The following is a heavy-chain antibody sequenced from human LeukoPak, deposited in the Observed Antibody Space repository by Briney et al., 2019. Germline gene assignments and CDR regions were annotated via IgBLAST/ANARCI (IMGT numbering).Heavy chain of an antibody. J-gene: IGHJ5*02. CDR1: GSSFTSYW. V-gene: IGHV5-51*01. CDR3: ASQRQGNWFDP. CDR2: IYPGDSDT. Sequence: KRGASLQISCECSGSSFTSYWIGWGRQLPGKGLEWMGIIYPGDSDTRYSPSFQGQVTISADKSISTAYLQWSSLKASDTAMYYCASQRQGNWFDPWGQGTLVTVSS.